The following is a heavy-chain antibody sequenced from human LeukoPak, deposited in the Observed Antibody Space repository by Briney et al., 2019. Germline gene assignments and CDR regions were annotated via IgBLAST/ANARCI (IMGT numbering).Heavy chain of an antibody. CDR2: ISAYNGNT. CDR1: GYTFTSYG. J-gene: IGHJ4*02. V-gene: IGHV1-18*04. CDR3: ARSLAVAGTGFLFY. D-gene: IGHD6-19*01. Sequence: ASVKVSCKASGYTFTSYGISWVRQAPGRGVEWMGWISAYNGNTNYAQKLQGRVTMTTDTSTSTAYMELRSLRSDDTAVYYCARSLAVAGTGFLFYWGQGTLVTVSS.